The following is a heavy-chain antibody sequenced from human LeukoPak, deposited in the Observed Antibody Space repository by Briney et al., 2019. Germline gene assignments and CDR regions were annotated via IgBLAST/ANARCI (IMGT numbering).Heavy chain of an antibody. CDR3: ARDGHYCDSGGYSLDAFDI. V-gene: IGHV4-61*02. J-gene: IGHJ3*02. CDR1: GGPISSGRYY. CDR2: IYTSGST. Sequence: PSETLSLTCTVSGGPISSGRYYWTWIRQPAGKGLEWIGRIYTSGSTYYNPSLKSRLTISVNTSKNQSSLKLSSMTAAAAAVYYCARDGHYCDSGGYSLDAFDIWGQGTMVTVSS. D-gene: IGHD3-22*01.